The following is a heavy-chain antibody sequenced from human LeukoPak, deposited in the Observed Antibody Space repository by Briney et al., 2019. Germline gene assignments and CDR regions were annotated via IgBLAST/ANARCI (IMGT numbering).Heavy chain of an antibody. Sequence: SETLSLTCTVGGGSLSGHYWGWIRQPPGKGLELVGHIYYTGPTFYNPSLNSRVTITLDTSRNQFSLRLTSVIAADTAVYYCARFSWGCSAASCYLTNWGQGALVTVSS. CDR3: ARFSWGCSAASCYLTN. CDR1: GGSLSGHY. J-gene: IGHJ4*02. CDR2: IYYTGPT. D-gene: IGHD2-2*01. V-gene: IGHV4-59*11.